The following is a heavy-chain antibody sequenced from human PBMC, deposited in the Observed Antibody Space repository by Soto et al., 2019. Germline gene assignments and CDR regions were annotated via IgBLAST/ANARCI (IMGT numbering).Heavy chain of an antibody. D-gene: IGHD3-16*01. Sequence: QVQLVESGGGVVQPGRSLRLSCAAFGFTFSSYAIHWVRRAPGKGLEWMAVMSYDGSNKYYADSVKGRFTISRDNSKNTLYLQMTSLRPEDTALYYCARDGGAYWGQGTLVIVSS. J-gene: IGHJ4*02. CDR1: GFTFSSYA. CDR3: ARDGGAY. V-gene: IGHV3-30-3*01. CDR2: MSYDGSNK.